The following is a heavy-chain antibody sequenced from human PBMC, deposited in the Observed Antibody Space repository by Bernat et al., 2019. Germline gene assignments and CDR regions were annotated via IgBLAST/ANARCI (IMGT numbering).Heavy chain of an antibody. CDR3: ARDLASTAFWEFDY. V-gene: IGHV1-2*06. D-gene: IGHD2-21*02. J-gene: IGHJ4*02. CDR2: INSDTGVT. CDR1: GYIFTDYF. Sequence: QVQLAQPGAEVKKPGASVKVSCKASGYIFTDYFIQWVRQAPGQGLEWMGRINSDTGVTTYTQKLKGRVTMTRDKSISTAYMELSSLTSDDTAVYYCARDLASTAFWEFDYWGRGTQVTVSS.